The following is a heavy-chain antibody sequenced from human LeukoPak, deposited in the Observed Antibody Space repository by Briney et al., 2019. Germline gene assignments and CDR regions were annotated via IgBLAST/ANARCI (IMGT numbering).Heavy chain of an antibody. V-gene: IGHV3-33*06. CDR2: IWYDGSNK. Sequence: QPGRSLRLSCAASGFTFSSYGMHWVRQAPGKGLEWVAVIWYDGSNKYYADSVKGRFTISRDNSKNTLYLQMNSLRAEDTAVYYCAKGLTPSYNWNDVGANWFDPWGQGTLVTVSS. J-gene: IGHJ5*02. CDR1: GFTFSSYG. D-gene: IGHD1-20*01. CDR3: AKGLTPSYNWNDVGANWFDP.